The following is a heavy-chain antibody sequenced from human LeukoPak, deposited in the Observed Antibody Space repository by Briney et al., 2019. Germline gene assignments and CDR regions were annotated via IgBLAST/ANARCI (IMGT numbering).Heavy chain of an antibody. Sequence: GASVKVSCKASGYSFTGDYMHWVRQAPGQGLEWMGWISPNRGGTNYAQMFQGRVTMTRDTSISTAYMELTRLTSDDTAVYYCARSNVAVRRGDNWFDPWGQGTLVTVCS. CDR1: GYSFTGDY. CDR2: ISPNRGGT. CDR3: ARSNVAVRRGDNWFDP. D-gene: IGHD6-6*01. J-gene: IGHJ5*02. V-gene: IGHV1-2*02.